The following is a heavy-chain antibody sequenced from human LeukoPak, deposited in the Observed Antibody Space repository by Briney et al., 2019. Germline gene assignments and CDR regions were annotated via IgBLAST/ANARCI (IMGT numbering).Heavy chain of an antibody. CDR1: GFTFSSYA. CDR2: ISGSGGST. D-gene: IGHD5-12*01. J-gene: IGHJ4*02. Sequence: GGSLRLSCAASGFTFSSYAMSWVRQAPGKGLEWVSAISGSGGSTYYADSVKGRFTISRDNSKNTLYLQMNSLRAEDTAVYYCAKAQGDIVATIFGFSFDYWGQGTLVTVSS. V-gene: IGHV3-23*01. CDR3: AKAQGDIVATIFGFSFDY.